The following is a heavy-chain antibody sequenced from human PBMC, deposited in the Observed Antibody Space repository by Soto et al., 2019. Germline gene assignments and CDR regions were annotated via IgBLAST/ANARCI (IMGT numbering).Heavy chain of an antibody. CDR3: ARRYGEAFDI. Sequence: QVQLQESGPGLVKPSETLSLTCTVSGGSISSYYWSWIRQPPGKGLEWIGYIYYSGNTTYNPSLTSLVTTSADTSIYQCSLELTSVTAANTAVYYCARRYGEAFDIWGQGTMVTVSS. V-gene: IGHV4-59*01. J-gene: IGHJ3*02. CDR2: IYYSGNT. CDR1: GGSISSYY. D-gene: IGHD3-10*01.